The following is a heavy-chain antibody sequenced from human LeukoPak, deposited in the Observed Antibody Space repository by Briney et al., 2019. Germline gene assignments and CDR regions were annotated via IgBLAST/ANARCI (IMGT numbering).Heavy chain of an antibody. D-gene: IGHD6-13*01. CDR1: GFIFSNYA. CDR2: FSGSGGST. CDR3: AKISSWCLGISRNDAFDI. J-gene: IGHJ3*02. V-gene: IGHV3-23*01. Sequence: PGGSLRLSCAAPGFIFSNYAMSWVRQAPGKGLQWVSAFSGSGGSTYYADSVKGRFTISRDNSKNTLYLQMNSLRAEDTAVYYCAKISSWCLGISRNDAFDIWGQGTMVTVSS.